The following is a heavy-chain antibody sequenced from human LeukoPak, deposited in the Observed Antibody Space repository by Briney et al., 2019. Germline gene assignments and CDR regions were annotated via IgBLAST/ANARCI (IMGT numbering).Heavy chain of an antibody. D-gene: IGHD6-19*01. V-gene: IGHV3-30*18. CDR2: ISYDGSNK. CDR1: GFTFSSYG. J-gene: IGHJ4*02. Sequence: GGYLRLSCAASGFTFSSYGMHWVRQAPGKGLEWVAVISYDGSNKYYADSVKDRFTISRDNSKNTLYLQMNSLRAEDTAVYYCAKESIAVAGNGYWGQGTLVTVSS. CDR3: AKESIAVAGNGY.